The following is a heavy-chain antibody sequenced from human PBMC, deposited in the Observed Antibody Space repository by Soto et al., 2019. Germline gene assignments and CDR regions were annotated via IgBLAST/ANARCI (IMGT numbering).Heavy chain of an antibody. D-gene: IGHD6-25*01. CDR3: TTGMSGPKNF. V-gene: IGHV3-15*07. J-gene: IGHJ4*02. CDR1: GFSFTNAW. CDR2: IKSKTDGGTA. Sequence: GSLRLSCAASGFSFTNAWMNWVRQAPGKGLEWVGRIKSKTDGGTADYAAPVKGRFTISRDESKNTLYLQMNSLKTEDTAVYYCTTGMSGPKNFWGQGTLVTVSS.